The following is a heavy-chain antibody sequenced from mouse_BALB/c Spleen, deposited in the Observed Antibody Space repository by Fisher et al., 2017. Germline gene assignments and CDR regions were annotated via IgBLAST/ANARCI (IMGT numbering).Heavy chain of an antibody. Sequence: KFKGKATLTADKSSSTAYMELSSLTSEDSAVYYCTRLGYYRYYYAMDYWGQGTSGTVSS. V-gene: IGHV1-15*01. J-gene: IGHJ4*01. D-gene: IGHD2-14*01. CDR3: TRLGYYRYYYAMDY.